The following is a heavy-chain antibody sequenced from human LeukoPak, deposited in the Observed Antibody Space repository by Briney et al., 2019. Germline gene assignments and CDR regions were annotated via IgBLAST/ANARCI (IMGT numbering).Heavy chain of an antibody. CDR3: AREGYYYDSSGYYYGRDNWFDP. CDR2: ISAYNGNT. J-gene: IGHJ5*02. CDR1: GYTFTSYG. V-gene: IGHV1-18*01. Sequence: GASVKVSCKASGYTFTSYGISWVRQAPGQGLEWMGWISAYNGNTNYAQKLQGRVTMTTDTSTSTAYMELRSLRSDDTAVYYCAREGYYYDSSGYYYGRDNWFDPWGQGTLVTVSS. D-gene: IGHD3-22*01.